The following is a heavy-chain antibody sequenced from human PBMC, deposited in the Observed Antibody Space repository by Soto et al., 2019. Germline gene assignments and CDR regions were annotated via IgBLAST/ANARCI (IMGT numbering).Heavy chain of an antibody. Sequence: SESLSLTCAVSGDSISTAYYWSWIRQPRRKGLEWIGHSYYTLGTCYSPPLKSRLALSVDTSKNQFSLRLSSVTAADTAAYYCARDSAFKDYDSHSYFPHSDSWGQGALVTVFS. CDR3: ARDSAFKDYDSHSYFPHSDS. V-gene: IGHV4-30-4*01. D-gene: IGHD3-22*01. CDR2: SYYTLGT. CDR1: GDSISTAYY. J-gene: IGHJ5*01.